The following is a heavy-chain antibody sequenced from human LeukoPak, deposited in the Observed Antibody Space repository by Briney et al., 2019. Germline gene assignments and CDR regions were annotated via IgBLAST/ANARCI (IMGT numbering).Heavy chain of an antibody. D-gene: IGHD3-10*01. J-gene: IGHJ4*02. Sequence: ASVTVSCKVSGYTLTELSMHWVRQAPGKGLEWMGGFDPEDGETIYAQKFQGRVTMTEDTSTDTAYMELSSLRSEDTAVYYCATDRVWFGEPDFDYWGQGTLVTVSS. CDR2: FDPEDGET. CDR3: ATDRVWFGEPDFDY. CDR1: GYTLTELS. V-gene: IGHV1-24*01.